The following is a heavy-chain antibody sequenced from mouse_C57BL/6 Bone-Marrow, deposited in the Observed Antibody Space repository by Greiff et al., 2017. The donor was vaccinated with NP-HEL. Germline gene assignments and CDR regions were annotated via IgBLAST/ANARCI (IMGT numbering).Heavy chain of an antibody. J-gene: IGHJ1*03. Sequence: EWVAYISSGSSTIYYADTVKGRFTISRDNAKNTLFLQMTSLRSEDTAMYYCASLTTVTPHWYFDVWGTGTTVTVSS. CDR2: ISSGSSTI. D-gene: IGHD1-1*01. CDR3: ASLTTVTPHWYFDV. V-gene: IGHV5-17*01.